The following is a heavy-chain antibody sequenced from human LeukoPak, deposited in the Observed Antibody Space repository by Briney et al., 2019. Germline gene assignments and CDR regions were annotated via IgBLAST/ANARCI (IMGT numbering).Heavy chain of an antibody. J-gene: IGHJ5*02. CDR2: IYYSGST. CDR1: GGSISSYY. CDR3: ARHWSNRWLVVDPNGYNWFDP. D-gene: IGHD6-19*01. V-gene: IGHV4-59*08. Sequence: SETLSLTCTVSGGSISSYYWSWIRQPPGKGLEWIGYIYYSGSTNYNPSLKSRVTISVDTSKNQFSLKLSSVTAADTAVYYCARHWSNRWLVVDPNGYNWFDPWGQGTLVTVSS.